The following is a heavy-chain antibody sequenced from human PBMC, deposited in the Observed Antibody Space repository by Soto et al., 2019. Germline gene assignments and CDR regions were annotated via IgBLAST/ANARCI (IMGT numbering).Heavy chain of an antibody. Sequence: PGGSLRLSCAASGFTFSHAWMSWVRQAPGKGLEWVGRIKSKADGETKDYGAPVRGRFTISRDDAKDTLYLQMNSLRIEDTAVYYCCVVKRLDQYSTSGYWFDPWGPGTLVTRLL. CDR3: CVVKRLDQYSTSGYWFDP. J-gene: IGHJ5*02. CDR1: GFTFSHAW. D-gene: IGHD2-15*01. V-gene: IGHV3-15*01. CDR2: IKSKADGETK.